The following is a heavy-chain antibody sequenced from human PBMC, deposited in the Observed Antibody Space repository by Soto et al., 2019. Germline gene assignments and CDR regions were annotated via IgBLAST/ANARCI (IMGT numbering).Heavy chain of an antibody. J-gene: IGHJ6*02. Sequence: GESLKISCKGSGYSFTSYWISWVRQMPGKGLEWMGRIDPSDSYTNYSPSFQSHVTISADKSISTAYLQWSSLKASDTAMYYCARQQKEYYYYGMDVWGQGTTVTVSS. V-gene: IGHV5-10-1*01. CDR3: ARQQKEYYYYGMDV. CDR1: GYSFTSYW. CDR2: IDPSDSYT.